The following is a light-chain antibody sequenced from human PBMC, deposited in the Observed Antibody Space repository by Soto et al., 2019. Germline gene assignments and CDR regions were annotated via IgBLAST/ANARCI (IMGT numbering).Light chain of an antibody. CDR1: QSVSSN. CDR3: QQYGSSPIT. Sequence: EIVMTQSPATLSVSPGERATLSCRASQSVSSNLAWYQQKPGQAPRLLIHGASSRATGIPDRISGSGSGTDFTLTISRLEPEDFAVYYCQQYGSSPITFGQGTKV. V-gene: IGKV3-20*01. CDR2: GAS. J-gene: IGKJ1*01.